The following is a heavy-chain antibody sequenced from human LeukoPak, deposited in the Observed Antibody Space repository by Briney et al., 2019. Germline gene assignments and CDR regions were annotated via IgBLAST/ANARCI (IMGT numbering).Heavy chain of an antibody. V-gene: IGHV1-2*04. CDR2: INPNSGGT. CDR3: ARERGGDYDFWSGYPIAAFDI. D-gene: IGHD3-3*01. J-gene: IGHJ3*02. CDR1: GYTFTGYY. Sequence: ASVKVSCKASGYTFTGYYMHWVRQAPGQGLEWMGWINPNSGGTNYAQKFQGWVTMTRDTFISTAYMELSRLRSDDTAVYYCARERGGDYDFWSGYPIAAFDIWGQGTMVTVSS.